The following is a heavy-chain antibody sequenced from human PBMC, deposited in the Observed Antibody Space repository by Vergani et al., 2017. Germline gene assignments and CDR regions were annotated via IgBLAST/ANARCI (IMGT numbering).Heavy chain of an antibody. J-gene: IGHJ3*02. V-gene: IGHV1-69*02. Sequence: QVQLVQSGAEVKEPGSSVKVSCKASGGTFSSYTISWVRQAPGQGLEWMGRIIPILGIANYAQKFQGRVTITADKSTSTAYMELSSLRSEDTAVYYCASPAGYDSSGYTLSGAFDIWGQGTMVTVSS. CDR3: ASPAGYDSSGYTLSGAFDI. CDR1: GGTFSSYT. CDR2: IIPILGIA. D-gene: IGHD3-22*01.